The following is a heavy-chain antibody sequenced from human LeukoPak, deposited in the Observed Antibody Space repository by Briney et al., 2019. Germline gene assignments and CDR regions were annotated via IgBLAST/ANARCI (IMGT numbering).Heavy chain of an antibody. CDR1: GGTFSSYA. CDR3: ARERPPGDSSNWFLEGYFDI. J-gene: IGHJ4*02. D-gene: IGHD6-13*01. V-gene: IGHV1-69*05. CDR2: IIPIFGTA. Sequence: SVKVSCKASGGTFSSYAITWVRQAPGQGLEWMGWIIPIFGTANYAQKFQGRVTITTDESTSTAYMELSTLRSDDTAVYYCARERPPGDSSNWFLEGYFDIWGQGTLVTVSS.